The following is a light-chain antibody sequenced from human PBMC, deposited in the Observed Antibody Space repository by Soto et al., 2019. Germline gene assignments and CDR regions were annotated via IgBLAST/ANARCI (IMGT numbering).Light chain of an antibody. V-gene: IGLV1-44*01. CDR1: RSNVGRNA. CDR2: ATN. J-gene: IGLJ2*01. CDR3: AAWDDTLNGPL. Sequence: QSVLTQPPSASGTPGQTVTISCSGSRSNVGRNAVSWYQQVPGMAPKLLVFATNKRPSWVPDRFSGSASGASASLAISGLQSEDEADYYCAAWDDTLNGPLFGGGTKLTVL.